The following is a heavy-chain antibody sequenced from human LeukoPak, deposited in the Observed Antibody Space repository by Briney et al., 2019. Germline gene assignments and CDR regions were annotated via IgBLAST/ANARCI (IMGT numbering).Heavy chain of an antibody. Sequence: GGSLRLSCAVSGFTFSNYWMHWVRQAPGEGLVWVSRINTDGSNTSYADSVKGRFTISRDNAKNTLYLQMNSLRAEDTAVYYCASEDYSSGVSSDTFDYWGQGTLVTVSS. CDR3: ASEDYSSGVSSDTFDY. CDR2: INTDGSNT. J-gene: IGHJ4*02. CDR1: GFTFSNYW. D-gene: IGHD2-15*01. V-gene: IGHV3-74*01.